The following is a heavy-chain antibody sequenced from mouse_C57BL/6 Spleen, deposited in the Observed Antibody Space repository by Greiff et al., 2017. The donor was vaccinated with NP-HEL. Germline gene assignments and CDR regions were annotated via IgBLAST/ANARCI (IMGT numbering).Heavy chain of an antibody. D-gene: IGHD2-1*01. CDR3: ASSTPAHYYAMDY. J-gene: IGHJ4*01. Sequence: QVQLKESGPGLVQPSQSLSITCTVSGFSLTSYGVHWVRQSPGKGLEWLGVLWSGGSADYNAAFISRLSISKDNSKSQVFFKMNSLQADDTARYYCASSTPAHYYAMDYWGKGTSVTVSS. CDR1: GFSLTSYG. V-gene: IGHV2-2*01. CDR2: LWSGGSA.